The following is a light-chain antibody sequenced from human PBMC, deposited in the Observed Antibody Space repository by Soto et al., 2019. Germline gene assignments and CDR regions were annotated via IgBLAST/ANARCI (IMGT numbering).Light chain of an antibody. CDR1: QSVSSN. V-gene: IGKV3-15*01. CDR2: GAS. Sequence: EIVMTQSPSTVSVSPGERATLSCRASQSVSSNLAWYQQKPGQAPRLLICGASTGATGSPARFSGSGSGTEFTLTISSRQSEDFAVYYCHQYHNGTLIPFGQGTRLEIK. CDR3: HQYHNGTLIP. J-gene: IGKJ5*01.